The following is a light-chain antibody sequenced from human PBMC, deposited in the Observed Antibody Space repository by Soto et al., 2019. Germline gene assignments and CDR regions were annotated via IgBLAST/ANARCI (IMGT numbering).Light chain of an antibody. J-gene: IGKJ4*02. V-gene: IGKV3-20*01. CDR1: HRRRSNN. CDR3: QQYGISPLT. CDR2: GAS. Sequence: LKMSVVTVSLSPGARATLSCRVSHRRRSNNLAWYQQKPGQAPRLLIYGASSRATGIPDRFSGSGSGTDFTLTISRLQPEDFAVYYCQQYGISPLTFGEGTKVDIK.